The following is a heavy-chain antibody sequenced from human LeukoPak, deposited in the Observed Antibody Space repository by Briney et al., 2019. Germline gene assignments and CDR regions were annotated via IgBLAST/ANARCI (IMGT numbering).Heavy chain of an antibody. D-gene: IGHD2-15*01. V-gene: IGHV3-33*06. CDR3: AKEPDVYCSGGSCYSYPYYYYGMDV. J-gene: IGHJ6*02. CDR1: GFTFSSYG. Sequence: GRSLRLSCAASGFTFSSYGMHWVRQAPGKGLEWVAVIWYDGSNKYYADSVKGRFTISRDNSKNTLYLQMNSLRAEDTAVYYCAKEPDVYCSGGSCYSYPYYYYGMDVWGQGTTVTVSS. CDR2: IWYDGSNK.